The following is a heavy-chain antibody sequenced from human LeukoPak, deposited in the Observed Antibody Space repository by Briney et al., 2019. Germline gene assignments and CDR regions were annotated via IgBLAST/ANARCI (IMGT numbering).Heavy chain of an antibody. J-gene: IGHJ4*02. D-gene: IGHD1-26*01. Sequence: GGSLRLSCAASGFTFSGSAVHWVRQASGKGLDWIGRIRSKPNSYATAYAESVRGRFIISRDDSKNTAYLHMNSLKTEDTAVYRCAREGLDGSFSYLGYWGQGTPVTVSS. CDR3: AREGLDGSFSYLGY. V-gene: IGHV3-73*01. CDR2: IRSKPNSYAT. CDR1: GFTFSGSA.